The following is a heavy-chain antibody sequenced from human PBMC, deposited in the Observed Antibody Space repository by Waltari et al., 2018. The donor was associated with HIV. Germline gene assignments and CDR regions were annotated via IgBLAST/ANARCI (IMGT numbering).Heavy chain of an antibody. Sequence: EVQLSESGGALAQPGGSLSLSCAASGSISKSAMTWVRQAPGKGLGWVSTVSGDAEDSYYAASGQGRFIISRDNSRNIVSLQMKILRAEDTAIYYCAQDADSAGYSFFGFWGQGTLVVVSS. J-gene: IGHJ4*02. D-gene: IGHD3-22*01. CDR2: VSGDAEDS. CDR3: AQDADSAGYSFFGF. CDR1: GSISKSA. V-gene: IGHV3-23*01.